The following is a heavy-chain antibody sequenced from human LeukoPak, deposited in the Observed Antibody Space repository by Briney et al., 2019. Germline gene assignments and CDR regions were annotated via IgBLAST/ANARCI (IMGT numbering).Heavy chain of an antibody. V-gene: IGHV3-74*01. CDR2: IKSDGSST. CDR1: GFTFSSYW. Sequence: GGSLRLSCAASGFTFSSYWMHWVRQAPGKGLVWVSRIKSDGSSTYYADSVKGRFTISRDNSKNTLYLQMNSLRAEDTAVYYCAKEVPASLGSSHRAYFDYWGQGTLVTVSS. D-gene: IGHD6-13*01. J-gene: IGHJ4*02. CDR3: AKEVPASLGSSHRAYFDY.